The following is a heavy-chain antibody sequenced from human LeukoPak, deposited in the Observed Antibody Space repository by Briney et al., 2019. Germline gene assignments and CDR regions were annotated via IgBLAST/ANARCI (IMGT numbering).Heavy chain of an antibody. D-gene: IGHD1-26*01. CDR3: ARKNSQWELPDY. CDR1: GYTFTTYG. CDR2: ISAYNGNT. J-gene: IGHJ4*02. Sequence: ASMKVSCKASGYTFTTYGISWVRQAPGQGLEWMGWISAYNGNTNYAQKFQGRVTMTTDTSTSTVYMELSSLRSEDTAVYYCARKNSQWELPDYWGQGTLVTVSS. V-gene: IGHV1-18*01.